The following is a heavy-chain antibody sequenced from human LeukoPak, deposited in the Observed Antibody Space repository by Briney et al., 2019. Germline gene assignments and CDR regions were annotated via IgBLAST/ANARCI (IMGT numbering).Heavy chain of an antibody. D-gene: IGHD3-3*01. CDR1: GFTFSSYE. CDR2: ISSSGSTI. Sequence: GGSLRLSCAASGFTFSSYEMNWVRQAPGKGLEWVSYISSSGSTIYYADSVKGRFTISIDNAKNSLYLQMNSMRAEDKVVYYCARGGDFLEWLSRDLYYFDYWGQGTLVTVSS. V-gene: IGHV3-48*03. J-gene: IGHJ4*02. CDR3: ARGGDFLEWLSRDLYYFDY.